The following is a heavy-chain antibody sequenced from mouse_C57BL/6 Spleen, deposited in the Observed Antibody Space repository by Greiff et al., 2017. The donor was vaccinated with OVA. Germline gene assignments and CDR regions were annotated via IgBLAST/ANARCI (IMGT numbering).Heavy chain of an antibody. J-gene: IGHJ2*01. CDR3: ARDYYGSSYFDF. V-gene: IGHV5-6*01. Sequence: EVKLMESGGDLVKPGGSLKLSCAASGFTFSSYGMSWVRQTPDKRLEWVATISSGGSYTYYPDSVKGRFTISRDNAKNTLYLQMSCLKSEDTAMYYCARDYYGSSYFDFWGKGTTLTVSS. CDR2: ISSGGSYT. D-gene: IGHD1-1*01. CDR1: GFTFSSYG.